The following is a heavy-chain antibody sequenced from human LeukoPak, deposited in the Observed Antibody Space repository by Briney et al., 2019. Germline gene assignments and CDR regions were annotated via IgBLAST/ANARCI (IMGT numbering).Heavy chain of an antibody. CDR2: IYYSGST. Sequence: SETLSLTCTVSGGSISSSSYYWGWIRQPPGKGLEWIGSIYYSGSTYYNPSLKSRVTISVDTSKNQFSLKLSSVTAADTAVYYCARVLTVHYYDSSGYYSLFDYWGQGTLVTVSS. CDR1: GGSISSSSYY. V-gene: IGHV4-39*01. CDR3: ARVLTVHYYDSSGYYSLFDY. J-gene: IGHJ4*02. D-gene: IGHD3-22*01.